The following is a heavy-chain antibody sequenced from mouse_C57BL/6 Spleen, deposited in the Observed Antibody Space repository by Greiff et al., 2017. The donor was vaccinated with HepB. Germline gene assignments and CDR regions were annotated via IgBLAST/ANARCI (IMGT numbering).Heavy chain of an antibody. CDR2: ISGGGGNT. CDR3: ARHGLSFDY. D-gene: IGHD6-1*01. CDR1: GFTFSSYT. V-gene: IGHV5-9*01. Sequence: VMLVESGGGLVKPGGSLKLSCAASGFTFSSYTMSWVRQTPEKRLEWVATISGGGGNTYYPDSVKGRFTISRDNAKNTLYLQMSSLRSEDAALYYCARHGLSFDYWGQGTTLTVSS. J-gene: IGHJ2*01.